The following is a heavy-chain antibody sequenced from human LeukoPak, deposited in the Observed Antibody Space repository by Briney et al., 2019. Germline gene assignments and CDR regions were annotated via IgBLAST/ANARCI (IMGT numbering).Heavy chain of an antibody. CDR3: AKDDCSGGSCYPDY. D-gene: IGHD2-15*01. V-gene: IGHV3-23*01. CDR2: ISGSGGST. J-gene: IGHJ4*02. Sequence: GGSLRLSCAASGFTFSSYAMSWVRQAPGKGLEWVSAISGSGGSTYYADSVKGRFTISRDNSKNTLYLQMNSLRAEETAVYYCAKDDCSGGSCYPDYWGQGTLVTVSS. CDR1: GFTFSSYA.